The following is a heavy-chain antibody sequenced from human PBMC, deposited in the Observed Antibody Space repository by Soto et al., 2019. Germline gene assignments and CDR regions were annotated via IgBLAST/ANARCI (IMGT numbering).Heavy chain of an antibody. V-gene: IGHV4-30-4*01. J-gene: IGHJ6*02. CDR3: ARTVAVIVDHYYYYYGMDV. Sequence: SETLSLTCTVSGGSISSGDYYWSWIRQPPGKGLEWIGYIYYSGSTYYNPSLKSRVTISVDTSKNQFSLKLSSVTAADTAMYYCARTVAVIVDHYYYYYGMDVWGQGTTVTVSS. CDR1: GGSISSGDYY. CDR2: IYYSGST. D-gene: IGHD3-22*01.